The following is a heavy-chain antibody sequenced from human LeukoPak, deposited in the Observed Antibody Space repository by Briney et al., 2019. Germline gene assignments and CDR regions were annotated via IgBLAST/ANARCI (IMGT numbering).Heavy chain of an antibody. D-gene: IGHD6-13*01. J-gene: IGHJ5*02. V-gene: IGHV1-2*02. CDR2: INPNSGGT. CDR1: GYTFTGYY. CDR3: ARGLAALGKYNWFDP. Sequence: ASVKVSCKASGYTFTGYYMHWVRQAPGQGLEWMGWINPNSGGTNYAQKFQGRVTMTRDTSISTAYMELSRLRSDDTAVYYCARGLAALGKYNWFDPWGQGTLVTVSS.